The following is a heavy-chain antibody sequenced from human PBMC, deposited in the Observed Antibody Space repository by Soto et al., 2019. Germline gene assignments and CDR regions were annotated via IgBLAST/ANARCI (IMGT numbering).Heavy chain of an antibody. D-gene: IGHD6-6*01. CDR1: GGSLSSGGYY. Sequence: SETLSLTCTVSGGSLSSGGYYWSWIRQHPGKGLEWIGYIYYSGSTYYNPSLKSRVTISVDTSKNQFSLKLSSVTAADTAVYYCARDRSGSSVFYYYYMDVWGKGTTVTVSS. J-gene: IGHJ6*03. CDR3: ARDRSGSSVFYYYYMDV. CDR2: IYYSGST. V-gene: IGHV4-31*03.